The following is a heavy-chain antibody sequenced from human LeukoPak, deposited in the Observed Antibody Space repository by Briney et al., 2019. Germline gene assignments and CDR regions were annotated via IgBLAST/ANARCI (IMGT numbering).Heavy chain of an antibody. V-gene: IGHV3-30-3*01. CDR1: GFSFSSYA. CDR2: ISYDGSNK. J-gene: IGHJ3*01. Sequence: GGSLRLSCAASGFSFSSYAMHWVRQAPGKGLEWVAVISYDGSNKYYGDSVKGRFTISRDNSRNTLYLQMNSLRVDDMAVYYCAKEPSGANVVPADAFDFWGHGTMVTVSS. D-gene: IGHD6-6*01. CDR3: AKEPSGANVVPADAFDF.